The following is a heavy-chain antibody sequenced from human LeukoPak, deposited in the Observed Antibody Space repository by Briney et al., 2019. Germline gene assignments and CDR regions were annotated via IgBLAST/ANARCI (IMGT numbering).Heavy chain of an antibody. V-gene: IGHV3-23*03. CDR3: AKPARTDYTDY. CDR2: IYSGGST. D-gene: IGHD1-14*01. Sequence: PGGSLRLSCAASGFTFSSYAMTWVRQAPGKGLEWVSVIYSGGSTYYADSVKGRFTISRDNSKNTLYLQMNSLRAEDTAVYYCAKPARTDYTDYWGQGTLVTVSS. J-gene: IGHJ4*02. CDR1: GFTFSSYA.